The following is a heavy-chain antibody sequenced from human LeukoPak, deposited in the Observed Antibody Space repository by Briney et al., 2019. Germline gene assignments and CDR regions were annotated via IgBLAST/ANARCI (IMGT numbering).Heavy chain of an antibody. CDR2: SGSTT. Sequence: GGSLRLSCAASGFIFSNYAMTWVRQAPGKGLEWVSSSGSTTDYSDSVKGRFTISRDNSKNTLYLQMNSLRADDTAVYYCTRDSSYGDYSTAFNYWGQGALVTVSS. CDR3: TRDSSYGDYSTAFNY. V-gene: IGHV3-23*01. CDR1: GFIFSNYA. D-gene: IGHD4-17*01. J-gene: IGHJ4*02.